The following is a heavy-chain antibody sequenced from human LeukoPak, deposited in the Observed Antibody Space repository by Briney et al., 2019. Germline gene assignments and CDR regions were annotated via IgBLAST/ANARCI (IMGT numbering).Heavy chain of an antibody. CDR3: VVGGSPGY. CDR2: ISTDGYTT. CDR1: GLAFSAYK. J-gene: IGHJ4*02. D-gene: IGHD2-15*01. Sequence: GGSPRLSCAVSGLAFSAYKMHWVRQAPRKGLVWVSRISTDGYTTDYADFVQGRFKSSSDNTKNTWSLEMNSLRAEDTAVYYCVVGGSPGYWGQGTLVTVSS. V-gene: IGHV3-74*01.